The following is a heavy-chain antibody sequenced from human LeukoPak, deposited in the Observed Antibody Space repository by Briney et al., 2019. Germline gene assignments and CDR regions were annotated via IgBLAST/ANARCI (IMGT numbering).Heavy chain of an antibody. J-gene: IGHJ4*02. D-gene: IGHD1-1*01. Sequence: GGSLRLSCAASGFTFSSYGMHWVRQAPGKGLEWVAVISYDGSNKYYADSVKGRFTISRDNSKNTLYLQMNSLRAEDTAVYYCARDGAEERPFDYWGQGTLVTVSS. CDR3: ARDGAEERPFDY. CDR2: ISYDGSNK. CDR1: GFTFSSYG. V-gene: IGHV3-30*19.